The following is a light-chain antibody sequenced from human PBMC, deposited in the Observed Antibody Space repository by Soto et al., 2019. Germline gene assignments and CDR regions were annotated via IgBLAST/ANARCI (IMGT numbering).Light chain of an antibody. Sequence: DIPMTQSPSSLSASLGDRVTITCRASQGIKKYVAWYQQKPGKVPKLLIYAASSLQSGVPSLFSGSGSGTDFTLTISSLQPEDVATYYCQKYDTVPWAFVQGTKVDIK. J-gene: IGKJ1*01. CDR3: QKYDTVPWA. CDR2: AAS. V-gene: IGKV1-27*01. CDR1: QGIKKY.